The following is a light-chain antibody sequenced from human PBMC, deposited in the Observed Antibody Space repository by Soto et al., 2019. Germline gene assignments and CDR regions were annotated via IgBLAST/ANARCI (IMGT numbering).Light chain of an antibody. CDR3: QQRSNWPIT. V-gene: IGKV3-11*01. CDR2: DAS. Sequence: EIVLTQSPATLFLAPGERATLSCRASQSVSSYLAWYQQKPGQAPRLLIYDASNRATGIPARFSGSGSGTDFTLTISSLEPEDFAVYYCQQRSNWPITVGQGTRLEIK. CDR1: QSVSSY. J-gene: IGKJ5*01.